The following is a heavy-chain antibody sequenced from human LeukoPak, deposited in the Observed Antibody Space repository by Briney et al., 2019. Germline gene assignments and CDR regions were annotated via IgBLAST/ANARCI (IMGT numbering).Heavy chain of an antibody. CDR1: GDSITSHY. CDR2: IFYSGST. V-gene: IGHV4-59*11. D-gene: IGHD4-11*01. J-gene: IGHJ5*02. Sequence: ETRSLTCTVSGDSITSHYWSWVRQAPGKGLEWIGYIFYSGSTNYSPSRKRPVSISVATSKNQFSLRLKSVTAADTAVYFCARTGDYSRSTGGWFDPWG. CDR3: ARTGDYSRSTGGWFDP.